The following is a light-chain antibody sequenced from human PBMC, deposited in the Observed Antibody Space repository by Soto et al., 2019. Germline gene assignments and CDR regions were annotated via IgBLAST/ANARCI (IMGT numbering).Light chain of an antibody. CDR1: ESISSC. Sequence: DIQMTQFPSTLSASVGDRVTITCRASESISSCLAWYQQKPGKAPKILIYKASTLQSGGPSRFTGSGSGTEFTLTISRLQPDDFATYYCQHYSVFPLTFGGGTKVEIK. CDR3: QHYSVFPLT. CDR2: KAS. V-gene: IGKV1-5*03. J-gene: IGKJ4*01.